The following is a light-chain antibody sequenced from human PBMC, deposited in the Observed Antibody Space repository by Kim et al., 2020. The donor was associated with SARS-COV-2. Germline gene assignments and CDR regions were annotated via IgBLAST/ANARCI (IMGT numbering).Light chain of an antibody. CDR3: CSYAGSPPYV. CDR2: DVT. J-gene: IGLJ1*01. Sequence: QSVLTQPASVSGSPGQSITISCTGTSSDVGGYNYVSWYQQHPGKAPKLMIYDVTERPSGVPDRFSGSKSGNTASLTISGLQAEDEADYYCCSYAGSPPYVFGTGTKVTVL. V-gene: IGLV2-11*01. CDR1: SSDVGGYNY.